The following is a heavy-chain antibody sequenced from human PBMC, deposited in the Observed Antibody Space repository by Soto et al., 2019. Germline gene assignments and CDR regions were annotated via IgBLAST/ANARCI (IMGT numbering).Heavy chain of an antibody. CDR1: GFTFSSYA. Sequence: PGGSLRLSCAASGFTFSSYAMSWVRQAPGKGLEWVSAISGSGGSTYYADSVKGRFTISRDNSKNTLYLQRNSLRAEDTAVYNSAKRHSGYDLRMTTLTDFDYLGQGTLVTVSS. J-gene: IGHJ4*02. D-gene: IGHD5-12*01. CDR3: AKRHSGYDLRMTTLTDFDY. CDR2: ISGSGGST. V-gene: IGHV3-23*01.